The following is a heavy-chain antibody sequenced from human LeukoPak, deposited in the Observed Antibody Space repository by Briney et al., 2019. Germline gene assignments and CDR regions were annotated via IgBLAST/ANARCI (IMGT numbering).Heavy chain of an antibody. Sequence: GGSLRLSCAASGFTFSSYWMTWVRQAPGKGLEWVANIKQDGSEKYYVDSVKGRFTISRDNAKTSLFLQMNSLRAEDTAVYYCARHRVGATPHWYFDLWGRGTLVTVSS. D-gene: IGHD1-26*01. J-gene: IGHJ2*01. V-gene: IGHV3-7*01. CDR1: GFTFSSYW. CDR2: IKQDGSEK. CDR3: ARHRVGATPHWYFDL.